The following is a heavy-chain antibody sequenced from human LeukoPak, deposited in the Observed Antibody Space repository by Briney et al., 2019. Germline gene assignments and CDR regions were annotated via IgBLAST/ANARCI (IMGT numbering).Heavy chain of an antibody. CDR2: ISSSSSTI. J-gene: IGHJ4*02. CDR1: GFSFSSYS. Sequence: GGSLRLSCAASGFSFSSYSMTWVRQAPGKGLEWVSYISSSSSTIYYADSVKGRFTISRDSAKNSLYLQMNSLRDEDTAVYYCARVWGYPFDYWGQGTLVTVSS. D-gene: IGHD3-16*01. V-gene: IGHV3-48*02. CDR3: ARVWGYPFDY.